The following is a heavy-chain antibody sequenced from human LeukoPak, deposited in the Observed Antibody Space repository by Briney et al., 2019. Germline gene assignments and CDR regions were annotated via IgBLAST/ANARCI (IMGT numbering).Heavy chain of an antibody. CDR1: GYSFTSYW. J-gene: IGHJ1*01. V-gene: IGHV5-51*01. CDR2: IYPGDSDT. Sequence: PGESQKISCKGSGYSFTSYWIGWVRQMPGKGLEWMGIIYPGDSDTRYSPSFQGQVTISADKSISTAYLQWSSLKASDTATYYCARQAVPVAKYFQYWGQGTLVTVSS. CDR3: ARQAVPVAKYFQY. D-gene: IGHD2-2*01.